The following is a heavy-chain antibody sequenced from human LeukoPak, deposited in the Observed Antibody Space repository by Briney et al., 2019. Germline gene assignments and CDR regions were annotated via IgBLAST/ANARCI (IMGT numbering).Heavy chain of an antibody. D-gene: IGHD2-2*01. J-gene: IGHJ3*02. Sequence: SETLSLTCAVSGYSISSGHYWGWIRQPPGKGLEWIGSIYHSGSTYYNPSLKSRVTISVDTSKNQFSLKLSSVTAADTAVYYCARSVAKTLGYCSSTSCYGLHAFDIWGQGTMVTVSS. CDR1: GYSISSGHY. V-gene: IGHV4-38-2*01. CDR3: ARSVAKTLGYCSSTSCYGLHAFDI. CDR2: IYHSGST.